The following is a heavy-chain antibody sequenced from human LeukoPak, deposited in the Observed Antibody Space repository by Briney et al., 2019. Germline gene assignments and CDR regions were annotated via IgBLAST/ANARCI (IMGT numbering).Heavy chain of an antibody. V-gene: IGHV3-21*01. CDR1: GFTFSSYS. Sequence: GGSLRLSCAASGFTFSSYSMNWVRQAPGKGLEWVPSISSSSSYIYYADSVKGRFTISRDNAKNSLYLQMNSLRAEDTAVYYCARDGATFSGYDWYYYMDVWGKGTTVTVSS. CDR3: ARDGATFSGYDWYYYMDV. D-gene: IGHD5-12*01. CDR2: ISSSSSYI. J-gene: IGHJ6*03.